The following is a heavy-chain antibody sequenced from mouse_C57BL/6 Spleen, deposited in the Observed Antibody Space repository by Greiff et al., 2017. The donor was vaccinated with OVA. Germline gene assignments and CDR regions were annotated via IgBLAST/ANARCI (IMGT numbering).Heavy chain of an antibody. J-gene: IGHJ2*01. CDR2: IHPNSGST. D-gene: IGHD1-1*01. CDR3: ARWGTTVVATNYFDY. V-gene: IGHV1-64*01. CDR1: GYTFTSYW. Sequence: QVQLQQPGAELVKPGASVKLSCKASGYTFTSYWMHWVKQRPGQGLEWIGMIHPNSGSTNYNEKFKSKATLTVDKSSSTAYMQLSSLTSEDSAVYYCARWGTTVVATNYFDYWGQGTTLTVSS.